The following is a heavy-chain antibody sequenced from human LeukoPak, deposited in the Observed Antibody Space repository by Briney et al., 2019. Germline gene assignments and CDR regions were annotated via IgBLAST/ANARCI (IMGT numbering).Heavy chain of an antibody. CDR2: ISTSSSYI. CDR3: ARDPVTMVRGGAYYMDV. D-gene: IGHD3-10*01. CDR1: GFTFSSYS. V-gene: IGHV3-21*01. J-gene: IGHJ6*03. Sequence: GGSLRLSCAASGFTFSSYSMNWVRQAPGKGLEWVSSISTSSSYIYYTDSVKGRFTISRDNAKNSLYLQMNSLRAEDTAVYYCARDPVTMVRGGAYYMDVWGKGTTVTVPS.